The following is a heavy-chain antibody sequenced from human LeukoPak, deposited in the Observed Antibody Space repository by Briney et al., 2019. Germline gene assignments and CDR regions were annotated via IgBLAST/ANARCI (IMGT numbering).Heavy chain of an antibody. V-gene: IGHV3-49*04. D-gene: IGHD5-24*01. CDR3: ARGVRWLQSGEPCYFDY. CDR2: IRSKAYGGTT. J-gene: IGHJ4*02. CDR1: GFTFGDYA. Sequence: GGSLRLPCTASGFTFGDYAMSWVRQAPGKGLEWVGFIRSKAYGGTTEYAASVKGRFTISRDDSKSIAYLQMNSLRAEDTAVYYCARGVRWLQSGEPCYFDYWGQGTLVTVSS.